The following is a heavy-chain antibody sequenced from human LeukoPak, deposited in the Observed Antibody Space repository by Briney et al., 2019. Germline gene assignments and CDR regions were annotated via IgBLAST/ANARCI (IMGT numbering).Heavy chain of an antibody. D-gene: IGHD2-2*01. CDR2: INPKSGGT. V-gene: IGHV1-2*02. CDR1: GYTFTGYY. CDR3: ARGGEVCSSSSRYRGHDY. Sequence: ASVKVSCKASGYTFTGYYMHWVRQAPGQGLEWMGWINPKSGGTTYEQKFQGRVTMTRDTSTSTAYMELSRLRSDDTAVYYCARGGEVCSSSSRYRGHDYWGQGTLVTVSS. J-gene: IGHJ4*02.